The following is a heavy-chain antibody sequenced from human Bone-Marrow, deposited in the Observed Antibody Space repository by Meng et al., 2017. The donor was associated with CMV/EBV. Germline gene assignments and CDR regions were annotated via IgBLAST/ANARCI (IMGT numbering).Heavy chain of an antibody. J-gene: IGHJ4*02. Sequence: ASVKVSCKASGYTFTSYDINWVRQATGQGLEWMGWISAYNGNTNYAQKLQGRVTMTTDTSTSTAYMELRSLRSDDTAVYYCARSSSSWLPRYWGQGTLVTVSS. CDR1: GYTFTSYD. V-gene: IGHV1-18*01. CDR2: ISAYNGNT. D-gene: IGHD6-13*01. CDR3: ARSSSSWLPRY.